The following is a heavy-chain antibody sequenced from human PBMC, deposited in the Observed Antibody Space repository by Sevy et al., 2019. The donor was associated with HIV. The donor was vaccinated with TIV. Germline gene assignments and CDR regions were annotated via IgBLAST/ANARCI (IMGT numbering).Heavy chain of an antibody. CDR2: IRYDGSNK. D-gene: IGHD3-3*01. CDR1: GFTFSSYG. J-gene: IGHJ6*02. V-gene: IGHV3-30*02. Sequence: GGSLRLSCAASGFTFSSYGMHWVRQAPGKGLEWVAFIRYDGSNKYYADSVKGRFTVSRDNSKNTLYLQMNSLRAEDTAVYYCAKIPGTYYDFWSGYYTSYYYYYGMDVWGQGTTVTVSS. CDR3: AKIPGTYYDFWSGYYTSYYYYYGMDV.